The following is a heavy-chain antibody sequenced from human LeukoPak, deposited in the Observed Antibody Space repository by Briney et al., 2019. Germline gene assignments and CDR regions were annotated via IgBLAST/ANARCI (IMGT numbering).Heavy chain of an antibody. CDR1: GGAIRSFS. Sequence: SETLSLTCTVSGGAIRSFSWSWMRQPPGKGLEWIGYIYYSGSTNYNPSLKSRVTISIDTSKNQFSLKLSSVTAADTAVYYCARRGSCNYEQYHAFDIWGQGTMVTVSS. D-gene: IGHD3-22*01. CDR3: ARRGSCNYEQYHAFDI. CDR2: IYYSGST. J-gene: IGHJ3*02. V-gene: IGHV4-59*12.